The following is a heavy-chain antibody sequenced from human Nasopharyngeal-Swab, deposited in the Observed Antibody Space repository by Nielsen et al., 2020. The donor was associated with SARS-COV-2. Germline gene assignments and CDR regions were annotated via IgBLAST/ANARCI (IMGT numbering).Heavy chain of an antibody. CDR1: GFTFSSYS. CDR2: ISSSSSTI. CDR3: ASNPTGYSSSWYFYYYYMDV. D-gene: IGHD6-13*01. Sequence: GESLKISCAASGFTFSSYSMNWVRQAPGKGLEWVSYISSSSSTIYYADSVKGRFTISRDNAKNSLYLQMNSLRDEDTAVYYCASNPTGYSSSWYFYYYYMDVWGKGTTVTVSS. J-gene: IGHJ6*03. V-gene: IGHV3-48*02.